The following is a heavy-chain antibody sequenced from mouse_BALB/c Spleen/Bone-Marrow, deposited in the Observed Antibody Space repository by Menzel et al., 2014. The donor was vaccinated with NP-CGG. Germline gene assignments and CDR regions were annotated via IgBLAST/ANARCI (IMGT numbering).Heavy chain of an antibody. J-gene: IGHJ3*01. CDR2: IWGDGST. CDR3: RGGPWFAY. V-gene: IGHV2-3*01. CDR1: GFSLTNYG. D-gene: IGHD3-3*01. Sequence: VQVVESGPGLVAPSQSLSITCTVSGFSLTNYGISWVRQPPGKGLEWLGVIWGDGSTNYHSALISRLSISKDNSKSXVLLKLNSLQTDDTATYYCRGGPWFAYWGQGTLATVSA.